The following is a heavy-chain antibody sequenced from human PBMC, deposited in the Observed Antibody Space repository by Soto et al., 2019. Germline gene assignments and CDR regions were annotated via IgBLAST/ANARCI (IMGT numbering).Heavy chain of an antibody. V-gene: IGHV1-69*08. D-gene: IGHD3-3*01. CDR1: GGTFSSYT. CDR2: IIPILGIA. J-gene: IGHJ4*02. CDR3: ARDTEWGDGGY. Sequence: QVQLVQSGAEVKKPGSSVKVSCKASGGTFSSYTISWVRQAPGQGLEWMGRIIPILGIANYAQKFQGRVTIPADKPTSTAYMELSSLRSEDTAVYYCARDTEWGDGGYWGQGTLVTLSS.